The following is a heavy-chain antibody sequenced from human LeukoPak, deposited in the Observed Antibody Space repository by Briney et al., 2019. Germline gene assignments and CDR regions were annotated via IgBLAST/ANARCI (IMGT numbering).Heavy chain of an antibody. CDR3: ARGVMGIGAFDI. CDR1: GFTFSSYS. V-gene: IGHV3-21*01. J-gene: IGHJ3*02. CDR2: ISSSSSYI. D-gene: IGHD7-27*01. Sequence: PGGSLRLPCAASGFTFSSYSMNWVRQAPGKGLEWVSSISSSSSYIYYADSVKGRFTISRDNAKNSLYLQMNSLRAEDTAVYYCARGVMGIGAFDIWGQGTMVTVSS.